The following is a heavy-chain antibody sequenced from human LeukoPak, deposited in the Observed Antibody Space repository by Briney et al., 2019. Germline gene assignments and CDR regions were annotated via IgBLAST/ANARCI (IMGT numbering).Heavy chain of an antibody. J-gene: IGHJ5*02. CDR3: ARGRVVHNWFDP. Sequence: PSETLSLTCTVSGGSISSYYWSWIRQHPGKGLEWIGYIYYSGSTYYNPSLKSRVTISVDTSKNQFSLKLSSVTAADTAVYYCARGRVVHNWFDPWGQGTLVTVSS. D-gene: IGHD3-3*01. V-gene: IGHV4-59*06. CDR1: GGSISSYY. CDR2: IYYSGST.